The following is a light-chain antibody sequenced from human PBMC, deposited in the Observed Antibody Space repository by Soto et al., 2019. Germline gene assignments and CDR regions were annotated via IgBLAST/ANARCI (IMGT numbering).Light chain of an antibody. CDR3: QQYYTYPQT. J-gene: IGKJ2*01. CDR1: QNINSY. CDR2: AAS. V-gene: IGKV1-39*01. Sequence: DIQMTQSPSSLSVSVGDRVAITFRASQNINSYLNWYQQKPGKAPKLLIFAASSLQSGVPSRFSGSGSATDFTLTISCLQSEDFATYFCQQYYTYPQTFGQGTKVDIK.